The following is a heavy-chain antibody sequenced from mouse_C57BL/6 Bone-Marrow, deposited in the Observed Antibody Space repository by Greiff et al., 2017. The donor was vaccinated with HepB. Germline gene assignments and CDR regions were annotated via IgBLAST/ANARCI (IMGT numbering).Heavy chain of an antibody. CDR3: ASPYGNYGYFDV. J-gene: IGHJ1*03. CDR2: IWSGGSI. CDR1: GFSLTSYG. V-gene: IGHV2-2*01. D-gene: IGHD2-1*01. Sequence: VKLMESGPGLVQPSQSLSITCTVSGFSLTSYGVHWVRQSPGKGLEWLGVIWSGGSIDYNAAFISRLSISKDNSKSQVFFKMNSLQADDTAIYYCASPYGNYGYFDVWGTGTTVTVSS.